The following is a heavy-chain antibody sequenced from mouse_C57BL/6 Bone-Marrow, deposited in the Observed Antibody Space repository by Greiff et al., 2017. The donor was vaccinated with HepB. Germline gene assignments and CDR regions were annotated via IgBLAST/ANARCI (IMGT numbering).Heavy chain of an antibody. D-gene: IGHD1-1*01. CDR3: ARRYGSSYYAMDY. CDR1: GYSITSDY. CDR2: ISYSGST. J-gene: IGHJ4*01. V-gene: IGHV3-8*01. Sequence: EVKLMESGPGLAKPSQTLSLTCSVTGYSITSDYWNWIRKFPGNKLEYMGYISYSGSTYYNPSLKSRISITRDTSKNQYYLQLNSVTTEDKATYYCARRYGSSYYAMDYWGQGTSATVSS.